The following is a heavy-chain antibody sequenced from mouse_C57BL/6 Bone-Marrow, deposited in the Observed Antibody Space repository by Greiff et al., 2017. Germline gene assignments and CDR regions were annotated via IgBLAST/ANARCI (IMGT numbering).Heavy chain of an antibody. CDR2: ISSGGSYT. Sequence: EVQLVESGGDLVKPGGSLKLSCAASGFTFSSYGMSWVRQTPDKRLEWVATISSGGSYTSYPDSVKGRFTISRDNAKNTLYLQMSSLKSEDTAMYYGARHEEYDGYYEAMDYWGQGTSVTVSS. J-gene: IGHJ4*01. D-gene: IGHD2-3*01. CDR1: GFTFSSYG. CDR3: ARHEEYDGYYEAMDY. V-gene: IGHV5-6*01.